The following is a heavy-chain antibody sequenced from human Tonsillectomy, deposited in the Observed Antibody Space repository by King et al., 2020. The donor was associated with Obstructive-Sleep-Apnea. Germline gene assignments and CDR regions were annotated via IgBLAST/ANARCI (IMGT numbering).Heavy chain of an antibody. CDR3: ARGVAAAGIYYFDY. J-gene: IGHJ4*01. D-gene: IGHD6-13*01. CDR2: IYYRGGT. CDR1: GGSISSGGFY. Sequence: VQLQESGPGLVKPSQTLSLTCTVSGGSISSGGFYWSWIRQHPGKGLEWIGFIYYRGGTYYNPSLKSRITISIDASKNQFSLNVYSVTAADTAVFYCARGVAAAGIYYFDYWGHGTLVTVSS. V-gene: IGHV4-31*03.